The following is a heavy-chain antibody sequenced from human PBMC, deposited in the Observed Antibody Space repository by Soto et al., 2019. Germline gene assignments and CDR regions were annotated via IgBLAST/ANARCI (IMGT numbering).Heavy chain of an antibody. Sequence: ASVKVSCKASGYTFTDYYVHWVRQAPGQGLEWMGWINPNSGGTKTAQKFQGRVTVTRDTSISTAYMGLSRLRSDDTAVYYCARDVTRTQSCTNGVCYYHYYDMDVWGQGTMVTVSS. J-gene: IGHJ6*02. D-gene: IGHD2-8*01. CDR1: GYTFTDYY. CDR2: INPNSGGT. CDR3: ARDVTRTQSCTNGVCYYHYYDMDV. V-gene: IGHV1-2*02.